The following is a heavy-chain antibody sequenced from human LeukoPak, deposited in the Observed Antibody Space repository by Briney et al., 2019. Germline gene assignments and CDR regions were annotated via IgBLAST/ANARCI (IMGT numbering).Heavy chain of an antibody. J-gene: IGHJ4*02. CDR2: ISDSGST. V-gene: IGHV4-61*03. CDR3: ARGNKYSNSWYKY. CDR1: GGSVSSGSYY. D-gene: IGHD6-13*01. Sequence: SQTLSFTCTVSGGSVSSGSYYWRWIRQPPGTGLEWIGYISDSGSTNYNPSLKSRVTISVDTSKNHLSLKLNSVTAADTAVYYCARGNKYSNSWYKYWGQGTLVTVSS.